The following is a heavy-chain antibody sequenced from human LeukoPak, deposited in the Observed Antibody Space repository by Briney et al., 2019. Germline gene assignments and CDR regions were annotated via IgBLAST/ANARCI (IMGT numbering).Heavy chain of an antibody. V-gene: IGHV3-53*01. CDR2: IYSGGST. CDR3: ARVHIAAAGTIDY. D-gene: IGHD6-13*01. J-gene: IGHJ4*02. Sequence: SGGSLRLPCAASGFTVSSNYMSWVRQAPGKGLEWVSVIYSGGSTYYADSVKGRFTISRDNSKNTLYLQMNSLRAEDTAVYYCARVHIAAAGTIDYWGQGTLVTVSS. CDR1: GFTVSSNY.